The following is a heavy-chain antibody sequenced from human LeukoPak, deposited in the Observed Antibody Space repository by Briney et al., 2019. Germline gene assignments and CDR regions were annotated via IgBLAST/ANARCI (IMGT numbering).Heavy chain of an antibody. V-gene: IGHV3-23*01. J-gene: IGHJ6*03. D-gene: IGHD4/OR15-4a*01. Sequence: HPGGCLRLSCAGSDYAFYSYAMTWVRQAPGKGLEWVSAISGSGEGTYYSDSVKGRFTISRDNSKGMLYLQMNDLRAEDTAVYYCTSDYGLYYYYMALWGKGTTVTVS. CDR3: TSDYGLYYYYMAL. CDR1: DYAFYSYA. CDR2: ISGSGEGT.